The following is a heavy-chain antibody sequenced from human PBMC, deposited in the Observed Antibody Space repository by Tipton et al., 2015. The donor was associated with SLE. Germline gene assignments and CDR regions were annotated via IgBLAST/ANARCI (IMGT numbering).Heavy chain of an antibody. D-gene: IGHD3-10*01. CDR3: ARHGASGNCYSALDY. V-gene: IGHV4-59*08. J-gene: IGHJ4*02. Sequence: GLVKPSETLSLTCTVSGGSISSYYWNWIRRPPGKGLEWIGYIYYSGSTNYNPSLKSRITISVNTSKNQFSLKLKSVTAADTAVYYCARHGASGNCYSALDYWGQGTLVTVSS. CDR1: GGSISSYY. CDR2: IYYSGST.